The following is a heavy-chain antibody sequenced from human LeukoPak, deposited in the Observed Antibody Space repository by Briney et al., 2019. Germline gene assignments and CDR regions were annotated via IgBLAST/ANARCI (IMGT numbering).Heavy chain of an antibody. D-gene: IGHD6-19*01. Sequence: SETLSLTCTVSGGSISSGSYYWSWSRRPAGKGLEGIGRIYTSGSTNYNPSLKSRVTITVNTAKNPFSLKLSSVTAADTAVYYCARESEQWPYYYYGMDVWGQGTTVTVSS. J-gene: IGHJ6*02. CDR2: IYTSGST. CDR3: ARESEQWPYYYYGMDV. V-gene: IGHV4-61*02. CDR1: GGSISSGSYY.